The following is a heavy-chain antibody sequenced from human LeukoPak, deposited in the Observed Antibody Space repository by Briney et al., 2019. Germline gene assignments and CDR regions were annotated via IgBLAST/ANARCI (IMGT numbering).Heavy chain of an antibody. CDR3: ARDAAVVGRGVFDY. D-gene: IGHD3-10*01. J-gene: IGHJ4*02. Sequence: GGSLRLSCAASGFTVSSNYMSWVRQAPGKGLEWVSVIYSGGSTYYADSVKGRFTISRDNSKNTLYLQMNSLRAEDTAVYYCARDAAVVGRGVFDYWGQGPLVPVSS. CDR2: IYSGGST. V-gene: IGHV3-53*01. CDR1: GFTVSSNY.